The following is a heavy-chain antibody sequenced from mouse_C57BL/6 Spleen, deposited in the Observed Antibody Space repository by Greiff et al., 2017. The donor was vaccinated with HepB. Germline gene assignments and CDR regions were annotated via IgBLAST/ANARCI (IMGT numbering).Heavy chain of an antibody. V-gene: IGHV1-59*01. D-gene: IGHD2-5*01. CDR2: IDPSDSYT. CDR3: ARSGSNSGWFAY. J-gene: IGHJ3*01. CDR1: GYTFTSYW. Sequence: QVQLQQPGAELVRPGTSVKLSCKASGYTFTSYWMHWVKQRPGQGLEWIGVIDPSDSYTNYNQKFKGKATLTVDTSSSTAYMQLSSLTSEDSAVYYCARSGSNSGWFAYWGQGTLVTVSA.